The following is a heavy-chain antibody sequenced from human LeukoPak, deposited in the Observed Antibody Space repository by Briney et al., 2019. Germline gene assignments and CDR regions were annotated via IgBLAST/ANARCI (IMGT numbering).Heavy chain of an antibody. V-gene: IGHV4-4*02. CDR1: GDSISSDNW. D-gene: IGHD6-6*01. CDR2: IHHSGIA. CDR3: ARFELGAYLDF. Sequence: SETLSLTCTVSGDSISSDNWRSWVRQRPGEGLEWVGEIHHSGIANSNPSLTSRVTISVDKSNNRFSLKLTSVTAADTAIYYCARFELGAYLDFWGPRALVTVSS. J-gene: IGHJ4*02.